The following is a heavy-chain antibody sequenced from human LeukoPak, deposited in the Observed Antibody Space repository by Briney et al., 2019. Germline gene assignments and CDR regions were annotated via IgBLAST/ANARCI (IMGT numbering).Heavy chain of an antibody. V-gene: IGHV3-23*01. D-gene: IGHD3-22*01. Sequence: GGSLRLSCGASGFTFSNYAMYWVRQAPGKGLEWVSGLTGGGDFTYYADSVKGRFTISRDNSKNTLYLQMNSLRAEDTAVYYCARTYYYDSSGRPYYYGMDVWGQGTTVTVSS. CDR3: ARTYYYDSSGRPYYYGMDV. J-gene: IGHJ6*02. CDR2: LTGGGDFT. CDR1: GFTFSNYA.